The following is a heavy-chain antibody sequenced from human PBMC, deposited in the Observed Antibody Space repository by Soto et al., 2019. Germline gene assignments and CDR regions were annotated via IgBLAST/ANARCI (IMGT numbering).Heavy chain of an antibody. V-gene: IGHV1-2*02. CDR2: INPNSGGT. Sequence: ASVKVSCKASGYTFTGYYMHWVRQAPGQGLEWMGWINPNSGGTNYAQKFQGRVTMTRDTSISTAYMELSRLRSDDTAVYYCARDRSTIFGVVMPSSFDYWGQGTLVTVS. D-gene: IGHD3-3*01. CDR1: GYTFTGYY. CDR3: ARDRSTIFGVVMPSSFDY. J-gene: IGHJ4*02.